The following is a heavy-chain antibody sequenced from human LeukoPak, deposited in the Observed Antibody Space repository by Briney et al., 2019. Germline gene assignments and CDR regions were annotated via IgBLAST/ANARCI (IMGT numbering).Heavy chain of an antibody. CDR1: GFTFSSYG. V-gene: IGHV3-30*02. CDR3: AKDLYCSSTSCYTLGDPYYYYMDI. Sequence: GGSLRLSCAASGFTFSSYGMHWVRQAPGKGLEWVAFIRYDGSNKYYADSVKGRFTISRDNSKNTLYLQMNSLRAEDTAVYYCAKDLYCSSTSCYTLGDPYYYYMDIWGKGTTVTVSS. D-gene: IGHD2-2*02. CDR2: IRYDGSNK. J-gene: IGHJ6*03.